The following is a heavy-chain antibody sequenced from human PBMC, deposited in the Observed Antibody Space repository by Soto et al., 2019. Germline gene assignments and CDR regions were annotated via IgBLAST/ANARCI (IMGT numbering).Heavy chain of an antibody. CDR1: GFIFRSYA. V-gene: IGHV3-23*01. J-gene: IGHJ4*02. CDR3: AKELTMIVLGMMD. Sequence: GGSLRLSCAASGFIFRSYAMSWVRQAAGKGLEWVSGISGSGGDTNYADSVKGRFTISRDNPKNTLYLEMNSLRGEDTAVYFCAKELTMIVLGMMDWGQGTLVTVSS. D-gene: IGHD3-22*01. CDR2: ISGSGGDT.